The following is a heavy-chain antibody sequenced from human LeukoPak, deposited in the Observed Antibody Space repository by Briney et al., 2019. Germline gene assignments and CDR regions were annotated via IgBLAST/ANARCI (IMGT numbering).Heavy chain of an antibody. CDR2: IHHGGRT. D-gene: IGHD3-22*01. CDR1: GDSINYDGYY. V-gene: IGHV4-31*03. J-gene: IGHJ4*02. Sequence: SETLSLTCTVSGDSINYDGYYWSWIRQHPGKGLEWIGYIHHGGRTYYKPSLKSRVTISVDTPKNQFSLKLSSVTAADTAVYYCARFNYYDTSGYCYNFDSWGQGTLVTVSS. CDR3: ARFNYYDTSGYCYNFDS.